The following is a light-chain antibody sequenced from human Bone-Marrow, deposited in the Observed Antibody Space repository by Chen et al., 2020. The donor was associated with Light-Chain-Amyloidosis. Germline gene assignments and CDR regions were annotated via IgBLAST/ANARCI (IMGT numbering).Light chain of an antibody. CDR3: SSYTITNTLV. CDR2: EVT. V-gene: IGLV2-14*01. CDR1: SSDVGGDNH. J-gene: IGLJ1*01. Sequence: QSALTQHASMSGSPGQSITISCTGTSSDVGGDNHVSWYQQHPDKAPKLMIYEVTNRPSWVPDRFSGSKSDNTASLTISGLQTEDEADYFCSSYTITNTLVFGSGTRVTVL.